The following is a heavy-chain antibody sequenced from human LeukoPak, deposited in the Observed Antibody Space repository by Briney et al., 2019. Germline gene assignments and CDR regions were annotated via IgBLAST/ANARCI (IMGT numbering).Heavy chain of an antibody. D-gene: IGHD5-12*01. Sequence: GGSLRLSCAASGFTFSDFYMSWIRQPPGKGLEWVSYISSSGYTNYADSVKGRFTISRDNAKNSLYLQMNSLRAEDTAVYYCAREQTSGGSDYWGQGTLVTASS. J-gene: IGHJ4*02. CDR2: ISSSGYT. V-gene: IGHV3-11*06. CDR1: GFTFSDFY. CDR3: AREQTSGGSDY.